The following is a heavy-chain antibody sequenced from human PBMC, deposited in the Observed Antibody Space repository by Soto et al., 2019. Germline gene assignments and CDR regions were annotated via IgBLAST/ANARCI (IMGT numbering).Heavy chain of an antibody. CDR1: GFTFSSYW. J-gene: IGHJ6*02. CDR3: ARGGSGSYGDYYGMDV. D-gene: IGHD1-26*01. V-gene: IGHV3-74*02. CDR2: INSDGSRT. Sequence: EVQLAESGGGLVQPGGSLRLSCAASGFTFSSYWMHWVRQGPGKGLVWVSRINSDGSRTDYADSVKGRFTTSRDNAKNTLDMQMNSLRAEDTAVYYCARGGSGSYGDYYGMDVWGQGTTVTVSS.